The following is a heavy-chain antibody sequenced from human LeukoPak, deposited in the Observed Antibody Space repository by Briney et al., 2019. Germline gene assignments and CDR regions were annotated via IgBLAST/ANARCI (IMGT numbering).Heavy chain of an antibody. D-gene: IGHD3-10*01. CDR3: AKAHYHGSTSGDY. J-gene: IGHJ4*02. CDR1: GFTVSNNY. V-gene: IGHV3-53*01. Sequence: GGSLRLSCAASGFTVSNNYMSWVRQAPGKGLEWVAVIYTGGSTSYADSVKGRFTISRDNSKNTLYMQMNSLRVEDTAIYYCAKAHYHGSTSGDYWGQGTLVTVSS. CDR2: IYTGGST.